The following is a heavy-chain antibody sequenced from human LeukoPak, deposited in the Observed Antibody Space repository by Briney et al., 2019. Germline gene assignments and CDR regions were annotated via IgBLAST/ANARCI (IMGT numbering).Heavy chain of an antibody. CDR2: IRYDGSNN. V-gene: IGHV3-30*02. D-gene: IGHD6-13*01. Sequence: GGSLRLSCAASGFTFSSYGTHWVRQAPGKGLEWVAFIRYDGSNNYYAGSVKGRFTISRDNSKNTLYLQMNTLRADDTAVYYCAKDHGSSDWYYFDYWGQGTLVTVSS. J-gene: IGHJ4*02. CDR3: AKDHGSSDWYYFDY. CDR1: GFTFSSYG.